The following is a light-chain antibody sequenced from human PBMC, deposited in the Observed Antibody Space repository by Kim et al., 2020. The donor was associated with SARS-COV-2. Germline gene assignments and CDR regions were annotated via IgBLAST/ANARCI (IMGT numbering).Light chain of an antibody. J-gene: IGLJ3*02. Sequence: QRVTISCTGSSSNIGAGYDVHWYQPLPGTAPKLLIYGNSNRPSGVPDRFSGSKSGTSASLAITGLQAEDEADYYCQSYDSSLSGSVFGGGTQLTVL. CDR2: GNS. CDR1: SSNIGAGYD. V-gene: IGLV1-40*01. CDR3: QSYDSSLSGSV.